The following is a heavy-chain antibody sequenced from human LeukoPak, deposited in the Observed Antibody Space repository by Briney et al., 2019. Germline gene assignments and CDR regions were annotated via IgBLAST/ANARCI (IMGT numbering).Heavy chain of an antibody. V-gene: IGHV1-18*01. CDR3: ARMMTPRLYYDSSGYYYGAFDI. CDR1: GYTFTNYG. J-gene: IGHJ3*02. CDR2: ISGYNGHT. Sequence: ASVRVSCKASGYTFTNYGITWVRQAPGQGLEWMGWISGYNGHTNYAQKLQGRVTMTTDTSTSTAYMELWSLRSDDTAMYYCARMMTPRLYYDSSGYYYGAFDIWGQGTMVTVSS. D-gene: IGHD3-22*01.